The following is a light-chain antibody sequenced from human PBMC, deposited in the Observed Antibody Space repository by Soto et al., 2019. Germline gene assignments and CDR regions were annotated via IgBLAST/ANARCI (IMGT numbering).Light chain of an antibody. V-gene: IGLV2-14*01. CDR1: SSDVGGYNY. J-gene: IGLJ1*01. Sequence: QSALTQPASVSGSPGQSITISCTGTSSDVGGYNYVSWYQQHPGKAPKLMIYDVSNRPSGVSNRFSGSKSVNTASLTSSGLQAEDEADYCSSYTSSSTLLYVFGTGTKLTVL. CDR2: DVS. CDR3: SSYTSSSTLLYV.